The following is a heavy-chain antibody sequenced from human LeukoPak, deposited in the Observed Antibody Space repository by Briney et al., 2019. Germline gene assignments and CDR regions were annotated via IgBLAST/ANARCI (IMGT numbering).Heavy chain of an antibody. CDR2: INYSGST. J-gene: IGHJ2*01. D-gene: IGHD2-2*01. Sequence: SETLSLTCTVSGGSISSGDDYRSWIRQPPGKGLEWIGYINYSGSTYYNPSLKSRVTISVDTSKNQFSLRLSSVTAADTAVYHCARDRPRYCSSTSRSNHATPWFFDLWGRGTLVTVSS. CDR3: ARDRPRYCSSTSRSNHATPWFFDL. V-gene: IGHV4-30-4*01. CDR1: GGSISSGDDY.